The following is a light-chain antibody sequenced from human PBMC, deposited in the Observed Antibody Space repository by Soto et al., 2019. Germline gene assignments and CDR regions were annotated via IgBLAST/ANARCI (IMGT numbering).Light chain of an antibody. J-gene: IGLJ3*02. CDR3: LSYDTSLSAWV. V-gene: IGLV1-40*01. CDR1: TSNIGAGYD. CDR2: ANS. Sequence: QSVLTQSPSVSGAPGQRVTISCTGSTSNIGAGYDVHWYQHLPGTAPKVLVYANSRRPSGVPDRFSGSKSGTLASLAITGLQAEDEADYYCLSYDTSLSAWVFGGGTQLTVL.